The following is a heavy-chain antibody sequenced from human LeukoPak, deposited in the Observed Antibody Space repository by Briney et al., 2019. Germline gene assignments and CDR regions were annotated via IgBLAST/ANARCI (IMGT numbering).Heavy chain of an antibody. V-gene: IGHV1-69*06. CDR3: ARPVAGTGYFDY. J-gene: IGHJ4*02. CDR2: IIHIFGTA. CDR1: GGTFSSYA. Sequence: SVKVSCKASGGTFSSYAISWVRQAPGQGLEWMGGIIHIFGTANYAQKFQGRVTITADKSTSTAYMELSSLRSEDTAVYYCARPVAGTGYFDYWGQGTLVTVSS. D-gene: IGHD6-19*01.